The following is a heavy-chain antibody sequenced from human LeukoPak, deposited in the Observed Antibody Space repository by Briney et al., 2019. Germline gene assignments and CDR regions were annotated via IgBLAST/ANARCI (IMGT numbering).Heavy chain of an antibody. Sequence: PGGSLRLSCAASGFTFSSYGMHWVRQAPGKGLEWVAVISYDGSNKYYADSVKGRFTISRDNSKNTLYLQMNSLRAEDTAVYYCAKSLVGTPRARDYYYCGMDVWGQGTTVTVSS. V-gene: IGHV3-30*18. D-gene: IGHD6-19*01. CDR1: GFTFSSYG. CDR3: AKSLVGTPRARDYYYCGMDV. J-gene: IGHJ6*02. CDR2: ISYDGSNK.